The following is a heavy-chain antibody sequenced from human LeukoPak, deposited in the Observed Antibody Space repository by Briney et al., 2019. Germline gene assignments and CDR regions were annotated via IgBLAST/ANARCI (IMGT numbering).Heavy chain of an antibody. D-gene: IGHD3-22*01. CDR3: AWSDYYDSSGLDY. CDR2: VYHSGSI. V-gene: IGHV4-38-2*02. J-gene: IGHJ4*02. CDR1: GDSLVSGHY. Sequence: PSETLSLTCTVSGDSLVSGHYWGRIRQPPGQGLEWVGSVYHSGSIYYNPSLKSRVIMSVDTSKNQFSLKLSSVTAADTAVYYCAWSDYYDSSGLDYWGQGTLVTVSS.